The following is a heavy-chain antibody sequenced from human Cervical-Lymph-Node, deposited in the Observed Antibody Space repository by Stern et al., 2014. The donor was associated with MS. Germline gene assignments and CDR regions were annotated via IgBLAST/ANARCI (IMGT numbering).Heavy chain of an antibody. CDR1: GYIFTDYY. CDR2: INPNSGGT. Sequence: QVQLVQSGAEARAPGASMKVSCKASGYIFTDYYLHWVRQAPGQGLEWLGWINPNSGGTNYAQNFQGRVTMTRDTSISTAYMELRWLGSADTAVYYCARGSGTAYDLMGDYWGQGTLVTVSS. D-gene: IGHD3-3*01. J-gene: IGHJ4*01. V-gene: IGHV1-2*02. CDR3: ARGSGTAYDLMGDY.